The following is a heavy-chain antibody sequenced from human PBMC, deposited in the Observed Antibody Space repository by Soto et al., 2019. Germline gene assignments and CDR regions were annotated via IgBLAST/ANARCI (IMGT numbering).Heavy chain of an antibody. CDR3: ARGPGLRGGGDWFAP. D-gene: IGHD3-16*01. CDR2: ISAYNGNT. Sequence: ASVKVSCKASGYTFTSYGISWVRQAPGQGLEWMGWISAYNGNTNYAQKLQGRVTMTTDASTSTAYKELRSLRSDDTAGYYCARGPGLRGGGDWFAPWGQGTLVTVSS. V-gene: IGHV1-18*01. CDR1: GYTFTSYG. J-gene: IGHJ5*02.